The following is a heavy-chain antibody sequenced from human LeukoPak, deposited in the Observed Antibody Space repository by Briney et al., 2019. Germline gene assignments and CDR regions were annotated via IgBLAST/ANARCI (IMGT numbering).Heavy chain of an antibody. D-gene: IGHD3-22*01. V-gene: IGHV3-23*01. CDR2: ISGGGGST. J-gene: IGHJ4*02. CDR1: GFTFSSYG. Sequence: GGSLRLSCAASGFTFSSYGMHWVRQAPGRGLEWVSVISGGGGSTYYADSVKGRFTISSDTSTNTLYLQMNSLRGEDTAVYYCAKEESRNFYGSSGYWYWGQGTLVTVSS. CDR3: AKEESRNFYGSSGYWY.